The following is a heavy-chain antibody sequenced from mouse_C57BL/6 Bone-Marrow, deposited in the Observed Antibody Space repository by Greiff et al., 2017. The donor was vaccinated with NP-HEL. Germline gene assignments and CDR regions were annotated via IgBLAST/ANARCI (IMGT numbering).Heavy chain of an antibody. CDR1: GYSITSGYY. CDR3: ATPAEYYYGSSYWYFDV. Sequence: EVQLVESGPGLVKPSQSLSLTCSVTGYSITSGYYWNWIRQFPGNKLEWMGYISYDGSNNYNPSLKNRISITRDTSKNQFFLKLNSVTTEDTATYYCATPAEYYYGSSYWYFDVWGTGTTVTVSS. CDR2: ISYDGSN. V-gene: IGHV3-6*01. D-gene: IGHD1-1*01. J-gene: IGHJ1*03.